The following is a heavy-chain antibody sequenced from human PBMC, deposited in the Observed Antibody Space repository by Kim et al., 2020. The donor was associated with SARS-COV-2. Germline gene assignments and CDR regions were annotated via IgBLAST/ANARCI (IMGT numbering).Heavy chain of an antibody. CDR1: GFMFSSYD. V-gene: IGHV3-21*01. CDR2: INSRSSHI. Sequence: GGSLRLSCAASGFMFSSYDMNWVRQAPGKGPEWISYINSRSSHIYYADSARGRFTISRDNAKNSLYLQMDSLRVEDTAVFYCARVRLQSACAGGMDVWGQGTTVTVSS. J-gene: IGHJ6*02. CDR3: ARVRLQSACAGGMDV.